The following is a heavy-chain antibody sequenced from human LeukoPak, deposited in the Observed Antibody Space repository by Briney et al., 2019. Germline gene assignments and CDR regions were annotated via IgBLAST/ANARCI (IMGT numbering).Heavy chain of an antibody. D-gene: IGHD3-10*01. J-gene: IGHJ3*02. CDR2: INSDGRNT. Sequence: GGSLRLSCAASGFTFSSYYMRWVRQVPGKGLVWVSHINSDGRNTNYADSVKGRFTISRDNAKNTLYLQMNSLRAEDTAVYYCARITMVRGTHGFDIWGQGTMVTVSS. V-gene: IGHV3-74*01. CDR1: GFTFSSYY. CDR3: ARITMVRGTHGFDI.